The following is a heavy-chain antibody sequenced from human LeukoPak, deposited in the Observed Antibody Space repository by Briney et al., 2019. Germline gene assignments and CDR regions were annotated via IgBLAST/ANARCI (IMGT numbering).Heavy chain of an antibody. Sequence: SETLSLTCTVSGYSISSSYYWGWIRQPPGKGLEWIGSIYHSGSTYYNPSLKSRVTISVDTSKNQFSLKLSSVTAADTAVYYCARDGYYYDSSGYNWGQGTLVTVSS. D-gene: IGHD3-22*01. J-gene: IGHJ4*02. V-gene: IGHV4-38-2*02. CDR1: GYSISSSYY. CDR3: ARDGYYYDSSGYN. CDR2: IYHSGST.